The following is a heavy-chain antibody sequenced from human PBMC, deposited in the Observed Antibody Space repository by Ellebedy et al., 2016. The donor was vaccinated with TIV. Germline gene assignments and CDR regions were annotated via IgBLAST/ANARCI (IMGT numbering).Heavy chain of an antibody. CDR1: GGTFSSYA. Sequence: AASVKVSCKASGGTFSSYAISWVRQAPGQGLEWMGGIIPIFGTANYAQKFQGRVTITADESTSTAYMELSSLRSEDTAVYYCARVGPLYGGNPEGFDYWGQGTLVTVSS. J-gene: IGHJ4*02. D-gene: IGHD4-23*01. V-gene: IGHV1-69*13. CDR3: ARVGPLYGGNPEGFDY. CDR2: IIPIFGTA.